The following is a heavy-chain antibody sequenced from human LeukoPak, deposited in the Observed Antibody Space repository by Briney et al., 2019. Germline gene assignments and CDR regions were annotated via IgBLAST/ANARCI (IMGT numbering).Heavy chain of an antibody. J-gene: IGHJ4*02. Sequence: GGSLRLSREASGFSFSSSWMHWVRQAPGKGLVWVSRINKDGRTINYADSVKGRFTISRDNAKNTLYLQMNSLRAEDTAVYYCARGWTGYYAIDNWGQGTLVTVSS. CDR3: ARGWTGYYAIDN. D-gene: IGHD3/OR15-3a*01. CDR2: INKDGRTI. V-gene: IGHV3-74*01. CDR1: GFSFSSSW.